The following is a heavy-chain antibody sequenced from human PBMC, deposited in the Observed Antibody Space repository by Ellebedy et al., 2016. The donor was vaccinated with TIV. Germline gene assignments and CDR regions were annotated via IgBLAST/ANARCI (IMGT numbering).Heavy chain of an antibody. Sequence: MPSETLSLTCTVSGYSISSGYYWGWIRQPPGKGLEWIGSMYHSGSTFYNPSLESRVTISVDTSKNQFALKLSSVTAADTAVYYCARDDRRTYYMDVWGKGTTVSVSS. D-gene: IGHD3-22*01. CDR1: GYSISSGYY. CDR3: ARDDRRTYYMDV. V-gene: IGHV4-38-2*02. CDR2: MYHSGST. J-gene: IGHJ6*03.